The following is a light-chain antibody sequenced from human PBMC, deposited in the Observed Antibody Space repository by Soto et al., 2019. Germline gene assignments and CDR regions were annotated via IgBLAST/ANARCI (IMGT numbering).Light chain of an antibody. CDR3: QLYGISPH. J-gene: IGKJ5*01. V-gene: IGKV3-20*01. CDR2: GAS. Sequence: EIVLTQSPGTLSLSPGERASLSCRASQAVGGTYLAWYQHKPGQAPRLLIYGASNRAAGIPDRFGGSGSGTDFTLTISRLEPEDFAVYYCQLYGISPHFGQGTRLEIK. CDR1: QAVGGTY.